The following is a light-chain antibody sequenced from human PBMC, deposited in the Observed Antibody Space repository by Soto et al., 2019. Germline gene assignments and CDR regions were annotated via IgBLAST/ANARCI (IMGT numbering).Light chain of an antibody. V-gene: IGKV1-39*01. Sequence: DVRRTDVPSSRSVAVGDRVAITCRASQSISSYLNWYQQKPGKAPKLLIYAASSLQSGVPSRFSGSGSGTDFTLTISSLQPEDFATYYCQQSYSTPPTFGQGTKVDIK. J-gene: IGKJ1*01. CDR3: QQSYSTPPT. CDR2: AAS. CDR1: QSISSY.